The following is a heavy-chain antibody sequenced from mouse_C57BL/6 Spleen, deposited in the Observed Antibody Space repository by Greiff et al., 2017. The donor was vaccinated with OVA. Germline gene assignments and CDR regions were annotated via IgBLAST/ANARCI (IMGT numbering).Heavy chain of an antibody. Sequence: EVQLQQSGPELVKPGASVKISCKASGYSFTGYYMNWVKQSPEKSLEWIGEIYPRTGGTTYNQKFKAKATLTVDKSSSTAYMQLKSLTSEESAVYSCARSNYYFDYWGQGTTLTVSS. CDR2: IYPRTGGT. CDR3: ARSNYYFDY. CDR1: GYSFTGYY. D-gene: IGHD2-5*01. J-gene: IGHJ2*01. V-gene: IGHV1-42*01.